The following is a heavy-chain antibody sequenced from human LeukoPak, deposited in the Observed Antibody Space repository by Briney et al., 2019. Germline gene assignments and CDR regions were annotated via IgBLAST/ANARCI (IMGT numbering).Heavy chain of an antibody. CDR2: IYSSGST. V-gene: IGHV4-59*08. Sequence: SETLSLTCIVSGDSISSYYWSWIRQPPGKGLEWIGYIYSSGSTNSNPSLKSRVTISVDTSKSQFSLKMTSVTAADTAVYYCARQGSGGRAFDIWGQGTMVTVSS. CDR3: ARQGSGGRAFDI. CDR1: GDSISSYY. J-gene: IGHJ3*02. D-gene: IGHD1-26*01.